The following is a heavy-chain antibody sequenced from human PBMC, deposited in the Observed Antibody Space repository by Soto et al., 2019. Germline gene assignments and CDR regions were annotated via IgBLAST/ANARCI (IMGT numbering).Heavy chain of an antibody. J-gene: IGHJ3*02. CDR1: GYTFTSYV. V-gene: IGHV1-3*01. D-gene: IGHD3-10*01. Sequence: QVQLAQSGAEVKKPGASVKVSCKASGYTFTSYVMHWVRQAPGQRLEWMGWINAGNGNTKYSQNFQGRVTITRDTSASTAYMELSSLRSEDTAVYYCARDRGARAFDIWGQGTMVTVSS. CDR2: INAGNGNT. CDR3: ARDRGARAFDI.